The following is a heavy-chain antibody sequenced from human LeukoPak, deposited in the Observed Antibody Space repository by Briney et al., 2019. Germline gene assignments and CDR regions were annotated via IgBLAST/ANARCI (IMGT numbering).Heavy chain of an antibody. CDR1: GFTFSSYE. CDR3: ARDYYDSSGYYGYWYFDL. J-gene: IGHJ2*01. Sequence: PGGSLRLSCAASGFTFSSYEMNWVRQAPWKGLERVSYICSSGSTIYYAVSVKGRFTISRDNAKNSLYLQMNSLRAEDTAVYYCARDYYDSSGYYGYWYFDLWGRGTLVTVSS. D-gene: IGHD3-22*01. CDR2: ICSSGSTI. V-gene: IGHV3-48*03.